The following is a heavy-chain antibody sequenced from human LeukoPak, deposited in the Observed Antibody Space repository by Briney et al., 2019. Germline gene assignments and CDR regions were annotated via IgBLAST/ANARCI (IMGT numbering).Heavy chain of an antibody. Sequence: TSETLSLTCTVSGGSISPYSWSWIRQPPGKGLEWIGYIHYSGSTKDNPSLKSRVTISADTSKNQFSLKLSSVTAADTAVYYCARAGYSSSWYSAFDIWGRGTMVTVSS. V-gene: IGHV4-59*01. CDR3: ARAGYSSSWYSAFDI. CDR2: IHYSGST. D-gene: IGHD6-13*01. CDR1: GGSISPYS. J-gene: IGHJ3*02.